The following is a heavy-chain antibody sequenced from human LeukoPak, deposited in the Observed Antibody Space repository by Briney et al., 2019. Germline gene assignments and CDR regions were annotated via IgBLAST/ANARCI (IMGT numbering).Heavy chain of an antibody. CDR3: ARAGVTFDN. Sequence: GGSLRLSCAASGFTFDDYGLSWVRQAPGKGLEWVSGINWNGGSTGYADSVKGRFTISRDNAKKSLYLQMHSLRAEDTAVYYCARAGVTFDNWGQGTLVTVSS. CDR2: INWNGGST. J-gene: IGHJ4*02. CDR1: GFTFDDYG. V-gene: IGHV3-20*04. D-gene: IGHD3-10*01.